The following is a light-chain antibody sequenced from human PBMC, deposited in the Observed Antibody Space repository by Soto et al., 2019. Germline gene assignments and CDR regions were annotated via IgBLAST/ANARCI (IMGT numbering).Light chain of an antibody. V-gene: IGKV3-20*01. CDR1: QTVSHNY. Sequence: EILLTPSPCTLSLSPWDRAPLSCGASQTVSHNYLAWCQQKPGKAPRVIIYGASRRATGIPERFSGGGSGTDITLTIIRLAPEDFEVYFCQQYAGQPTTFGQRTLLEIK. CDR3: QQYAGQPTT. J-gene: IGKJ5*01. CDR2: GAS.